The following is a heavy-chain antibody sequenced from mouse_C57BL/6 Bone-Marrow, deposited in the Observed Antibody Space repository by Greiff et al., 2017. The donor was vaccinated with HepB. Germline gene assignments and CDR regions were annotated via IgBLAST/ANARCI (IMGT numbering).Heavy chain of an antibody. CDR1: GFSLTSYG. J-gene: IGHJ3*01. Sequence: VQLKESGPGLVQPSQSLSITCTVSGFSLTSYGVHWVRQSPGKGLEWLGVIWSGGSTDYNAAFISRLSISKDNSKSQVFFKMNSLQADDTAIYYCARIYYDYDWFAYWGQGTLVTVSA. CDR2: IWSGGST. D-gene: IGHD2-4*01. CDR3: ARIYYDYDWFAY. V-gene: IGHV2-2*01.